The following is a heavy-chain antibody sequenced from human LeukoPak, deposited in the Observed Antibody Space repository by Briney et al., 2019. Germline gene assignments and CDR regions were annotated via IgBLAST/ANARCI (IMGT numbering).Heavy chain of an antibody. Sequence: GGSLRLSCAASGFTFSSYAMSWVRQAPGKGLGWVSAISGSGGSTYYADSVKGRFTISRDNSKNTLYLQMNSLRAEDTAVYYCARDPSPYYYDSSGYSDWGQGTLVTVSS. CDR3: ARDPSPYYYDSSGYSD. CDR1: GFTFSSYA. D-gene: IGHD3-22*01. V-gene: IGHV3-23*01. CDR2: ISGSGGST. J-gene: IGHJ4*02.